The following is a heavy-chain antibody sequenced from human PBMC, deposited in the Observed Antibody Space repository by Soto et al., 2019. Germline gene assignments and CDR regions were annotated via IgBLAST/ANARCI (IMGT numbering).Heavy chain of an antibody. CDR2: ISAHNGNT. V-gene: IGHV1-18*01. CDR1: GYTFTSSG. CDR3: GSDGYDSSGYYPSNNWFDP. D-gene: IGHD3-22*01. Sequence: QVQMVQSGAEVKKPGASVKVSCKASGYTFTSSGINWVRQAPGQGLEWMGWISAHNGNTNYAQKFQGRVTMTTDTSTSTAYMELRSLRSDDTAVYYCGSDGYDSSGYYPSNNWFDPWGQGTLVTVSS. J-gene: IGHJ5*02.